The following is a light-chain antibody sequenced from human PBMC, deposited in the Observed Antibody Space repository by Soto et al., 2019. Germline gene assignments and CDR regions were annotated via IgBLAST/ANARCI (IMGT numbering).Light chain of an antibody. CDR2: WAS. Sequence: DIVMTQSPDSLAVSLGERATINCKSSQSVLYSSHNKNYLAWYQQKPGQPPKLLIYWASTRESGVPDRFSGSGSGTDFTLTISSLQAEDVAFYYCQQYYSTPPTFGQGTKVEIK. J-gene: IGKJ1*01. CDR3: QQYYSTPPT. CDR1: QSVLYSSHNKNY. V-gene: IGKV4-1*01.